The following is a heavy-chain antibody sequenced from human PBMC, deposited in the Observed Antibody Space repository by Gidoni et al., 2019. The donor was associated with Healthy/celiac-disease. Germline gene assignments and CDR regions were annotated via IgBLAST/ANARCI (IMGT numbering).Heavy chain of an antibody. CDR1: GFTFSSYA. V-gene: IGHV3-23*01. D-gene: IGHD6-19*01. CDR3: AKDLGYVSGWGTDY. J-gene: IGHJ4*02. CDR2: ISGSGGST. Sequence: EVQLLESGGGLVQPGGSLRLSCAASGFTFSSYATGGVRQAPGKGLEWVSAISGSGGSTYYANSVKGRCTISRDNSKNTLYLQMNSLRAEDTAVYYCAKDLGYVSGWGTDYWGQGTLVTVSS.